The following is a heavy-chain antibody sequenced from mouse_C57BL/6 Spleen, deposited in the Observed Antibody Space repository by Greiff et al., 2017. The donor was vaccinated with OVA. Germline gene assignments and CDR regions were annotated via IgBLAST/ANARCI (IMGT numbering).Heavy chain of an antibody. J-gene: IGHJ2*01. CDR1: GFTFSSYA. CDR2: ISSGGDYI. V-gene: IGHV5-9-1*02. Sequence: EVKLVESGEGLVKPGGSLKLSCAASGFTFSSYAMSWVRQTPEKRLEWVAYISSGGDYIYYADTVKGRFTISRDNARNTLYLQMSSLKSEDTAMYYCTREYGYDYFDYWGQGTTLTVSS. D-gene: IGHD2-2*01. CDR3: TREYGYDYFDY.